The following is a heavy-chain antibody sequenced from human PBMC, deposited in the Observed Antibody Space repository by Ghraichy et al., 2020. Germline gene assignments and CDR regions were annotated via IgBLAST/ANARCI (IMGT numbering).Heavy chain of an antibody. J-gene: IGHJ4*02. CDR3: ARESLTEGHDS. V-gene: IGHV4-39*02. CDR1: GGSISSSSYY. CDR2: IFYRGAT. Sequence: SETLSLTCTVSGGSISSSSYYWDWIRQSPGKGLEWIGSIFYRGATYYNSSLKSRVTISVDTSKNQFSLKLNSVTAADTAVYFCARESLTEGHDSWGQGALVTVSS.